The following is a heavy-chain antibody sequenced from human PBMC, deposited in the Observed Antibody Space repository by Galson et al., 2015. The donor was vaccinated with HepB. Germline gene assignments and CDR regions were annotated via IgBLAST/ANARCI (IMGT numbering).Heavy chain of an antibody. D-gene: IGHD5/OR15-5a*01. V-gene: IGHV1-69*13. Sequence: SVKVSCKASGGSFSNYVINWVRQAPGQGLEWMGGIVPVFGSTFYAQKFQGRVTITADGSTNTAYMELRSLGSDDTAIYYCARDQRRGSSVYEGYYFYGLDVWGQGTTVTGSS. CDR1: GGSFSNYV. CDR2: IVPVFGST. CDR3: ARDQRRGSSVYEGYYFYGLDV. J-gene: IGHJ6*02.